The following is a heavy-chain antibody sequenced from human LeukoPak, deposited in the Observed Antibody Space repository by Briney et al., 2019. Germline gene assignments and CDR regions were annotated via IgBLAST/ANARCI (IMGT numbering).Heavy chain of an antibody. CDR3: AKEAGVVVPAATAMVSYYYYYMDV. CDR2: IKQDGSEK. V-gene: IGHV3-7*01. D-gene: IGHD2-2*01. Sequence: RGSLRLSCAASGFTFSSYWMSWVRQAPGKGLEWVANIKQDGSEKYYVDSVKGRFTISRDNAKNSLYLQMNSLRAEDTAVYYCAKEAGVVVPAATAMVSYYYYYMDVWGKGTTVTVSS. J-gene: IGHJ6*03. CDR1: GFTFSSYW.